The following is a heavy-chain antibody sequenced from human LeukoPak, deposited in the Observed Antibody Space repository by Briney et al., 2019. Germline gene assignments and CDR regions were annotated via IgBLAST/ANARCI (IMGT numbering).Heavy chain of an antibody. CDR1: GYTLTELS. J-gene: IGHJ4*02. V-gene: IGHV1-24*01. CDR3: ARDRDPSGSYPNPNFDY. Sequence: ASVKVSCKVSGYTLTELSMHWVRQAPGKGLEWMGGFDPEDGETIYAQKFQGRVTMTEDTSTDTAYMELGSLRSEDTAVYYCARDRDPSGSYPNPNFDYWGQGTLVTVSS. D-gene: IGHD1-26*01. CDR2: FDPEDGET.